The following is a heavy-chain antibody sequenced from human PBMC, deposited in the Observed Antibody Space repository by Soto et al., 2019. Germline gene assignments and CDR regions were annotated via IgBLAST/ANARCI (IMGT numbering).Heavy chain of an antibody. CDR2: IIPIFGTA. CDR1: GGTFSSYA. J-gene: IGHJ5*02. CDR3: ARGKGGDIVLVPAATNWFDP. D-gene: IGHD2-2*01. Sequence: QVQLVQSGAEVKKPGSSVKVSCKASGGTFSSYAISWVRQAPGQGLEWMGGIIPIFGTANYAQKFQGRVTITADESRSTGYMELSSLRSEDTAVYYCARGKGGDIVLVPAATNWFDPWGQGTLVTVSS. V-gene: IGHV1-69*12.